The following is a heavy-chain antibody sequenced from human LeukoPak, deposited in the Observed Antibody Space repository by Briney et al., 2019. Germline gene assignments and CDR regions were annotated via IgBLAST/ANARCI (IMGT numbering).Heavy chain of an antibody. V-gene: IGHV1-3*01. D-gene: IGHD6-19*01. Sequence: ASVKVSCKASGYTFTSYAMHWVRQAPGQRLEWMGWITAGNGNTKYSQKFQGRVTITRDTSASTAYMELTSLTSEDTAVFYCARGDSSGWYAWNYWGQGTLVTVSS. CDR3: ARGDSSGWYAWNY. CDR2: ITAGNGNT. J-gene: IGHJ4*02. CDR1: GYTFTSYA.